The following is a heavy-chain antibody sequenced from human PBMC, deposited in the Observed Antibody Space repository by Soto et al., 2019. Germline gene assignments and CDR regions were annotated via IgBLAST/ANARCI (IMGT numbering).Heavy chain of an antibody. J-gene: IGHJ3*02. Sequence: AXVKVSCKASGYTFTSYGISWVRQAPGQGLEWMGWISAYNGNTNYAQKLQGRVTMTTDTSTSTAYMELRSLRSDDTAVYYCARENLVVPAAIPIDAFDIWGQGSLVTVSS. CDR2: ISAYNGNT. CDR3: ARENLVVPAAIPIDAFDI. CDR1: GYTFTSYG. V-gene: IGHV1-18*01. D-gene: IGHD2-2*01.